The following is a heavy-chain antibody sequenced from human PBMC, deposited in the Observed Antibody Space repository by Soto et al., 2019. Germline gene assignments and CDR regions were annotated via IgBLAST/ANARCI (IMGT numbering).Heavy chain of an antibody. V-gene: IGHV4-31*03. CDR1: GGSISSGGYY. CDR3: AGEGLAGCSGGRCYRFDP. Sequence: QVQLQESGPGLVKPSQTLSLTCTVSGGSISSGGYYWSWIRQHPGKGLEWIGYIYYSGSTYYNPSLKSRVTISVDTSKNQYSRKLSSVTAADTAVYYCAGEGLAGCSGGRCYRFDPWGQGTLVTVSS. J-gene: IGHJ5*02. D-gene: IGHD2-15*01. CDR2: IYYSGST.